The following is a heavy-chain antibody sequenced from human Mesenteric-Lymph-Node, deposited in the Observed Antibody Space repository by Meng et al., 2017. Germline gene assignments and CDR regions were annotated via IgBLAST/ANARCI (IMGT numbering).Heavy chain of an antibody. CDR1: GYTFTSYA. D-gene: IGHD3-22*01. CDR3: ARDLDFSGYYFVSTLEKGIAVGDAFDI. V-gene: IGHV7-4-1*02. J-gene: IGHJ3*02. Sequence: ASVKVSCKASGYTFTSYAMNWVRQAPGQGLEWMGWINTNTGNPTYAQGFTGRFVFSLDTSVSTAYLQISSLKAEDTAVYYCARDLDFSGYYFVSTLEKGIAVGDAFDIWGQGTLVTVSS. CDR2: INTNTGNP.